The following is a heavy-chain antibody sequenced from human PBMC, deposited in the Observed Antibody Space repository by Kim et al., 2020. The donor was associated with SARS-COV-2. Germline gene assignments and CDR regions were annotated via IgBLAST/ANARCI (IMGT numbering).Heavy chain of an antibody. Sequence: GGSLRLSCAASGFTSGDYWFHWVRQAPGKGLVWFSSINPTGTFTNYADSVWGRVTISRDNAKNTVSVQMNSLRAEDTAVYYCARDLRLTNFCGQGALVTVS. V-gene: IGHV3-74*01. CDR2: INPTGTFT. CDR1: GFTSGDYW. J-gene: IGHJ4*02. CDR3: ARDLRLTNF. D-gene: IGHD4-17*01.